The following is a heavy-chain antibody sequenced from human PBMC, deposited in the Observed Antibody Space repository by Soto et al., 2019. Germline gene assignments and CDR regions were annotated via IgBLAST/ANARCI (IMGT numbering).Heavy chain of an antibody. J-gene: IGHJ3*02. CDR3: ARAPPTLWFGELLLGDAFDI. CDR1: GFTFSSYS. CDR2: ISSSSSTI. D-gene: IGHD3-10*01. Sequence: GGSLRLSCAASGFTFSSYSMNWVRQAPGKGLEWVSYISSSSSTIYYADSVKGRFTISRDNAKNSLYLQMNSLRAEDTAVYYCARAPPTLWFGELLLGDAFDIWGQGTMVTVSS. V-gene: IGHV3-48*01.